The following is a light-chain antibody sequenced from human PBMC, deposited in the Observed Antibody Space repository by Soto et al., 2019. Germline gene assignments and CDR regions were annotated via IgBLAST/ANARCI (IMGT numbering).Light chain of an antibody. CDR2: DVT. CDR3: CSYAGSNTLL. CDR1: NSDVGSYNL. Sequence: QSVLTQPASVSGSPGQSITISCTGTNSDVGSYNLVSWYQQHPGEAPKLMIYDVTKRPSGVSNRFSGSKSGNTASLTISGLQAEDEADYYCCSYAGSNTLLFGGGTKVTVL. V-gene: IGLV2-23*02. J-gene: IGLJ2*01.